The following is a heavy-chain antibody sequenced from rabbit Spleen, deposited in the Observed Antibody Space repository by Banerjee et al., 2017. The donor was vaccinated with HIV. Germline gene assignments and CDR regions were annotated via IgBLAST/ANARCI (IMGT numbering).Heavy chain of an antibody. CDR1: GVSFSSSSY. CDR3: ARDTGSSFSSYGMDL. D-gene: IGHD8-1*01. Sequence: QEQLVESGGGLVQPGASLTLTCTASGVSFSSSSYVCWVRQAPGKGLEWIACIDAGSSGFTYFATWAKGRFTCSKSSSTTVTLQMTSLTAADTATYFCARDTGSSFSSYGMDLWGQGTLVTVS. J-gene: IGHJ6*01. CDR2: IDAGSSGFT. V-gene: IGHV1S45*01.